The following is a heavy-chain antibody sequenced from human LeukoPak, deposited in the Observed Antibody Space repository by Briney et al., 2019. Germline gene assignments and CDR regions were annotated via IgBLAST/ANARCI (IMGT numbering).Heavy chain of an antibody. J-gene: IGHJ6*02. CDR2: ISYDGNNK. CDR1: GFTFSSYA. V-gene: IGHV3-30-3*01. Sequence: PGGSLRLSCAASGFTFSSYAMHWARQAPGKGLEWVAVISYDGNNKYYADSVKGRFTISRDNSKNTVYLLMNSLRAEDTAVYYCARDRVRIAVAGPVGYYYYGMDVWGQGTTVTVSS. CDR3: ARDRVRIAVAGPVGYYYYGMDV. D-gene: IGHD6-19*01.